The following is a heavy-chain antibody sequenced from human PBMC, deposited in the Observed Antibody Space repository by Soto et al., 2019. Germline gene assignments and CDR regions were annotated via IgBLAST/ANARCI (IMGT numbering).Heavy chain of an antibody. D-gene: IGHD1-1*01. CDR3: ARGLLHPTATIHGVDY. Sequence: WASVKVSCKASGGTFSSYAISWVRQAPGQGLEWMGGIIPIFGTANYAQKFQGRVTITADESMSTAYMELSSLRSEDTAVYYCARGLLHPTATIHGVDYWGQGTLVTVSS. CDR2: IIPIFGTA. V-gene: IGHV1-69*13. CDR1: GGTFSSYA. J-gene: IGHJ4*02.